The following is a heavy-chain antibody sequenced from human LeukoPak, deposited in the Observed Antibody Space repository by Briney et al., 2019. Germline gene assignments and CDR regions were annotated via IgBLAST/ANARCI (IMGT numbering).Heavy chain of an antibody. D-gene: IGHD1-26*01. V-gene: IGHV3-53*01. Sequence: PGGSLRLSCAASGFTVSSNYMSWVRQAPGKGLEWVAIIYRGGGTSYANSVKGRSTISRDNSKNTLYLQMNSLRAEDTAVYYCERGATPDVWGKGTTVTVSP. CDR2: IYRGGGT. J-gene: IGHJ6*04. CDR3: ERGATPDV. CDR1: GFTVSSNY.